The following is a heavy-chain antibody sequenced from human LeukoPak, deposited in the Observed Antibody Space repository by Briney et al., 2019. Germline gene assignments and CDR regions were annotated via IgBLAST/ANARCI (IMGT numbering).Heavy chain of an antibody. CDR2: IKQDGTEK. J-gene: IGHJ4*02. V-gene: IGHV3-7*01. D-gene: IGHD3-10*01. CDR1: GFTFTTYW. CDR3: AKVAKYYYGSETYYFFEH. Sequence: GESLRLSCAASGFTFTTYWMTWVRQAPGKGLEWVANIKQDGTEKYYVDSVKGRFTISRDNAKNSLYLQMNSLRVEDTAIYYCAKVAKYYYGSETYYFFEHWGQGTPVTASS.